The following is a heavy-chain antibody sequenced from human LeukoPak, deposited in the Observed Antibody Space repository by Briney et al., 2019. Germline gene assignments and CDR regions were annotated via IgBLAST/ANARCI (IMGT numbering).Heavy chain of an antibody. D-gene: IGHD2-2*01. J-gene: IGHJ4*02. CDR1: GFTLSSYT. CDR3: AASLPNIVVVPATKGPFGY. CDR2: VSGSGGNI. V-gene: IGHV3-23*01. Sequence: GGSLRLSCAASGFTLSSYTMSWVRQAPGKGLEWVSGVSGSGGNIHYADSVKGRFTISRDNSKNTLYLQMNSLRAEDTAVYYCAASLPNIVVVPATKGPFGYWGQGALVTVSS.